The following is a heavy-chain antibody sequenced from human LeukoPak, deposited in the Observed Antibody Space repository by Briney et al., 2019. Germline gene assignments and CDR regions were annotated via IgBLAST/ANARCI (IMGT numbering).Heavy chain of an antibody. CDR1: GFTLSSYA. V-gene: IGHV3-23*01. Sequence: GGSLRLSCAASGFTLSSYAMSWVRQAPGKGLEWVSAISDTGNTYHADSVKGRFSISRDSSKNTLFLQMNRLRPEDAAVYYCAKAPVTTCRGAFCYPFDYWGLGTLVTVSS. CDR2: ISDTGNT. D-gene: IGHD2-15*01. CDR3: AKAPVTTCRGAFCYPFDY. J-gene: IGHJ4*02.